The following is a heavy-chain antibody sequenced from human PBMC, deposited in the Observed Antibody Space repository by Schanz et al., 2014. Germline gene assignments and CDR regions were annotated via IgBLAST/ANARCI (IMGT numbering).Heavy chain of an antibody. CDR3: AKGRFGELSAFDI. D-gene: IGHD3-10*01. Sequence: EVQLVESGGGLVQPGGSLRLSCAASGFSVGNKYMNWVRQAPGKGLEWVGRIKGKTDGGTADYAAPMKGRFTISRDDSKNTLFLQMNSLETEDTAVYYCAKGRFGELSAFDIWGQGTMVTVSS. CDR1: GFSVGNKY. V-gene: IGHV3-15*01. J-gene: IGHJ3*02. CDR2: IKGKTDGGTA.